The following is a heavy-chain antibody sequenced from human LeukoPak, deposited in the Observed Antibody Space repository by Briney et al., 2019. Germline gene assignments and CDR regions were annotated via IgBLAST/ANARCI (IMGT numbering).Heavy chain of an antibody. CDR3: ARGAASATGDWFDP. V-gene: IGHV4-59*01. CDR2: IYYSGST. CDR1: GGSISSYY. D-gene: IGHD6-13*01. Sequence: SETLSLTCIVSGGSISSYYWSWIRQPPGKGLEWIGYIYYSGSTKCNPSLKSRVTISVDTSKNQFSLRLSSVTAADTAVYYCARGAASATGDWFDPWGQGTLVTVSS. J-gene: IGHJ5*02.